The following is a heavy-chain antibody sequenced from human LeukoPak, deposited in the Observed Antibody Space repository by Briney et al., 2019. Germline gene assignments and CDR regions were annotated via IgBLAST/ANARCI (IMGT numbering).Heavy chain of an antibody. CDR2: VSSDGINT. V-gene: IGHV3-23*01. J-gene: IGHJ4*02. CDR1: GFTFSNFA. D-gene: IGHD6-19*01. CDR3: ARQWLALDY. Sequence: GSLRLSCSASGFTFSNFAMSWVRQAPGKGLEWVSAVSSDGINTYYTDSLKGRFTISRDNSKNTLYLQMNSLRAEDTAVYYCARQWLALDYWGQGTLVTVSS.